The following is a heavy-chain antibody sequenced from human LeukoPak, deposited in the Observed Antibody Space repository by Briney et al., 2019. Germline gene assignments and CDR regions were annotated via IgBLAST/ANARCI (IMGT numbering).Heavy chain of an antibody. CDR2: ISYDGSNK. V-gene: IGHV3-30-3*01. CDR3: ASSVVVTAGAFDI. CDR1: GFTFSSYA. Sequence: GRSLRLSCAASGFTFSSYAMHWVRQAPGKGLEWVAVISYDGSNKYYADSVKGRFTISRDNSKNTLYLQMNSLRAEDTAVYYCASSVVVTAGAFDIWGQGTMVTVSS. J-gene: IGHJ3*02. D-gene: IGHD2-21*02.